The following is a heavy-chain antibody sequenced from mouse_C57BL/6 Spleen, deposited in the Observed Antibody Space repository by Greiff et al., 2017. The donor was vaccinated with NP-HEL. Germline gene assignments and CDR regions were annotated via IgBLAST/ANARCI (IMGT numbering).Heavy chain of an antibody. Sequence: VMLVESVKISCKASGYSFTGYFLNWVMQSHGKSLEWIGRINPYNGDTFYNQKFKGKATLTVDKSSSTAHMELRSLTSEDSAVYYCARSRAYYSNDAMDYWGQGTSVTVSS. CDR2: INPYNGDT. CDR1: GYSFTGYF. CDR3: ARSRAYYSNDAMDY. J-gene: IGHJ4*01. V-gene: IGHV1-20*01. D-gene: IGHD2-5*01.